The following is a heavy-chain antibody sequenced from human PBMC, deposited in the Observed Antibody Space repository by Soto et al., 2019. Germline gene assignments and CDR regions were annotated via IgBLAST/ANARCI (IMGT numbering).Heavy chain of an antibody. J-gene: IGHJ5*02. Sequence: LSLSCAASGFSFSTYAMSWVRQAPGKGLEWVSGISGNSGSSYYADSVRGRFTVSRDNSKNTVYLQMNSLRGDDTAVYYCAKVSVVVLAAGDWFDPWGQGTLVTVSS. CDR1: GFSFSTYA. V-gene: IGHV3-23*01. CDR3: AKVSVVVLAAGDWFDP. D-gene: IGHD2-15*01. CDR2: ISGNSGSS.